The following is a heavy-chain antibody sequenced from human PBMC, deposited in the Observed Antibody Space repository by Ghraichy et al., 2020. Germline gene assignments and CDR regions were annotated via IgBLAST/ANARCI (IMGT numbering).Heavy chain of an antibody. J-gene: IGHJ6*02. Sequence: SQTLSLTCAISGDSVSSDSAAWNWIRQSPSRGLEWLGRTYYRSRWYNDYAVSVKSRITFNSDTSKNQFSLQLNSVTPEDTAVYYCARQGGAAYLYFGLDVWGQGTTVTVSS. D-gene: IGHD6-25*01. V-gene: IGHV6-1*01. CDR1: GDSVSSDSAA. CDR3: ARQGGAAYLYFGLDV. CDR2: TYYRSRWYN.